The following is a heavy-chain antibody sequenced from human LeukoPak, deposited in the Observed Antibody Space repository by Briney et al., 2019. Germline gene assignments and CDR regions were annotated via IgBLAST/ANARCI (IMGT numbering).Heavy chain of an antibody. D-gene: IGHD3-22*01. Sequence: ASVKVSCKASGYTFTSYGISWVRQAPGQGLEWMGWISAYNGNTNYAQKLQGRVTITTDTSTSTAYMELRSLRSDDTAVYYCARDHFYYDSSGNDAFDIWGQGTMVTVSS. V-gene: IGHV1-18*01. CDR1: GYTFTSYG. J-gene: IGHJ3*02. CDR3: ARDHFYYDSSGNDAFDI. CDR2: ISAYNGNT.